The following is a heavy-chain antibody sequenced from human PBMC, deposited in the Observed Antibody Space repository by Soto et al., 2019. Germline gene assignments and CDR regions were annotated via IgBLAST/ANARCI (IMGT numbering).Heavy chain of an antibody. J-gene: IGHJ5*02. CDR1: GYTFTGYY. Sequence: ASVKVSCKASGYTFTGYYMHWVRQAPGQGLEWMGWINPNSGGTNYAQKFQGWVTMTRDTSISTAYMELSRLRSDDTAVYYCARVLPRAVAAGGWFDPWGQGTLVTVSS. CDR3: ARVLPRAVAAGGWFDP. CDR2: INPNSGGT. V-gene: IGHV1-2*04. D-gene: IGHD6-19*01.